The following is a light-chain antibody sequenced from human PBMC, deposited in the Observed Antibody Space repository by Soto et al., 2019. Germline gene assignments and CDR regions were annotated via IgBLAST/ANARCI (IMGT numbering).Light chain of an antibody. CDR3: QQSYSTPRT. V-gene: IGKV1-39*01. Sequence: DLQMTQSPSSLSASVGDRVTITCRASQSISNSLNWYQQKPGKAPNLLIYAASRLQSGVPSRFSGSGAGTYFTLTISSLQPEDFASFCCQQSYSTPRTFGEGTKLEIK. CDR1: QSISNS. CDR2: AAS. J-gene: IGKJ2*01.